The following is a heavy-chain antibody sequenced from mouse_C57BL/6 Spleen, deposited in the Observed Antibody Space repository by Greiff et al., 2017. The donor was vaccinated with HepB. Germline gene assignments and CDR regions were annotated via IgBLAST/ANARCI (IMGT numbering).Heavy chain of an antibody. CDR3: ARHESDYYGSSFDY. CDR1: GFTFSSYG. J-gene: IGHJ2*01. CDR2: ISSGGSYT. D-gene: IGHD1-1*01. V-gene: IGHV5-6*01. Sequence: EVQLVESGGDLVKPGGSLKLSCAASGFTFSSYGMSWVRQTPDKRLEWVATISSGGSYTYYPDSVKGRFTISRDNAKNTLYLQMSSLKSEDTAMYYCARHESDYYGSSFDYWGQGTTLTVSS.